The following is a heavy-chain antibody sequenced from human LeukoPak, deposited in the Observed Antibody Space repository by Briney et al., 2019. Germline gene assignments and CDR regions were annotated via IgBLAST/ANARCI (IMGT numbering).Heavy chain of an antibody. CDR1: GFTFSSYA. V-gene: IGHV3-23*01. J-gene: IGHJ4*02. CDR3: AKDQYCSGGSCANWDY. Sequence: GGSLRLSCAASGFTFSSYAMSWVRQAPGKGLEWVSAISGSGGSTYYAGSVKGRFTISRDNSKNTLYLQMNSLRAEDTAVYYCAKDQYCSGGSCANWDYWGQGTLVTVSS. D-gene: IGHD2-15*01. CDR2: ISGSGGST.